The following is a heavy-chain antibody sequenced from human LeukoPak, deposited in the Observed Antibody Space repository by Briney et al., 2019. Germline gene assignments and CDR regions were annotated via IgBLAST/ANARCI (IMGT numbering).Heavy chain of an antibody. J-gene: IGHJ5*02. Sequence: PSETLSLTCTVSGYSISSGYFWGWIRPPPGKGLEWIGTIYNSGSTYYHASLESRVTISVDTSKNQFSLKLSSVTAADTAVYYCARAYSSSWYFNWFDPWGQGTLVTVSS. CDR3: ARAYSSSWYFNWFDP. V-gene: IGHV4-38-2*02. D-gene: IGHD6-13*01. CDR1: GYSISSGYF. CDR2: IYNSGST.